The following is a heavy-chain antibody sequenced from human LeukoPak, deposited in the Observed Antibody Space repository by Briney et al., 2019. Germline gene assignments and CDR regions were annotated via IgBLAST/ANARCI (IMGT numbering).Heavy chain of an antibody. J-gene: IGHJ4*02. CDR1: GGSISSGSYY. CDR2: IYTSGST. D-gene: IGHD2-2*02. CDR3: ASYCSSTSCYTDY. V-gene: IGHV4-61*02. Sequence: QVQLQESGPGLVKPSQTLSLTCTVSGGSISSGSYYWSWIRQPAGKGLDWIGRIYTSGSTNYNPSLKSRVTISVDTSKNQFSLKLSSVTAADTAVYYCASYCSSTSCYTDYWGQGTLVTVSS.